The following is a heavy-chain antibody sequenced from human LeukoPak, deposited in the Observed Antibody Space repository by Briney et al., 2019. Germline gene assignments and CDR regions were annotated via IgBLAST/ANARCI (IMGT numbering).Heavy chain of an antibody. CDR3: ARYSGSYPGFDY. Sequence: SETLSLTCTVSGGSISSSSYYWGWIRQPPGKGLEWIGSIYYSGSTYYNPSLKSRVTISVDTSKNQFSLKLSSVTAADTAVYYCARYSGSYPGFDYWGQGTLVTVSS. CDR2: IYYSGST. CDR1: GGSISSSSYY. V-gene: IGHV4-39*01. D-gene: IGHD1-26*01. J-gene: IGHJ4*02.